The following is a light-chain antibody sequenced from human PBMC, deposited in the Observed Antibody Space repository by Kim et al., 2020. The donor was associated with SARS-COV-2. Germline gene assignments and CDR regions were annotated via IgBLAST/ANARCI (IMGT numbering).Light chain of an antibody. CDR2: EVS. Sequence: SVTSSCTGTSSDVGGYNFVSWYQQHPGKAPKLMIYEVSKRPSGVPHRFSGSKSGNTASLTVSGLQAEDEANYYCTSYAGSRSLHVVFGGGTQLTVL. J-gene: IGLJ2*01. CDR1: SSDVGGYNF. CDR3: TSYAGSRSLHVV. V-gene: IGLV2-8*01.